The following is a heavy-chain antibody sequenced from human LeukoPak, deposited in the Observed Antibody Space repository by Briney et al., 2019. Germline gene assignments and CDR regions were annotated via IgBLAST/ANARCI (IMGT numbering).Heavy chain of an antibody. D-gene: IGHD2-8*01. CDR2: IYYSGST. Sequence: SETLSLTCTVSGGSISSSSYYWGWIRQPPGKWLEWIGSIYYSGSTYYNPSLKSRVTISVDTSKNQFSLKLSSVTAADTAVYYCARDLRAVVLMVYAPYFDYWGQGTLVTVSS. CDR3: ARDLRAVVLMVYAPYFDY. J-gene: IGHJ4*02. CDR1: GGSISSSSYY. V-gene: IGHV4-39*07.